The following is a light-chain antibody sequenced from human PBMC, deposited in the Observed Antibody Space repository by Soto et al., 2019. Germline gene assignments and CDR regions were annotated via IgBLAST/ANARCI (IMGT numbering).Light chain of an antibody. CDR2: INN. J-gene: IGLJ2*01. CDR3: SAWDDSLNAVV. CDR1: SSNIGSNT. Sequence: QSVLTQPPSASGTPGQWVTISCSGSSSNIGSNTENWYQQLPGTAPKLLIYINNQRPSWVPARFSGAKSGTSASLAISGLQSEDECDYYCSAWDDSLNAVVFGGGTKLTVL. V-gene: IGLV1-44*01.